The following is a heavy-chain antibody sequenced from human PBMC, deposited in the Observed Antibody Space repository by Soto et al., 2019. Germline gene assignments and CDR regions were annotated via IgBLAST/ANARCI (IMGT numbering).Heavy chain of an antibody. Sequence: ASVKVSCKTSGYTFTSYGISWVRQAPGQGLEWMGWISAYNGNTNYAQKLQGRVTMTTDTSTSTAYLELRSLRSDDTAVYYCARDQDYYASSGYYVNWGQGTQVTVSS. CDR2: ISAYNGNT. V-gene: IGHV1-18*04. J-gene: IGHJ4*02. CDR1: GYTFTSYG. D-gene: IGHD3-22*01. CDR3: ARDQDYYASSGYYVN.